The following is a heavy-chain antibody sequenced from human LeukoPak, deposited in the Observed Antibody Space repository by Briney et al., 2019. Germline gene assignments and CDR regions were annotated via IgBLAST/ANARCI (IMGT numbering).Heavy chain of an antibody. V-gene: IGHV1-2*02. J-gene: IGHJ4*02. D-gene: IGHD2-2*01. Sequence: WASVKVSCKASGYTFTSYGISWVRQAPGQGLEWMGWINPNSGGTNYAQKFQGRVTMTRDTSISTAYMELSRLRSDDTAVYYCARAYIVVVPAARFDYWGQGTLVTVSS. CDR3: ARAYIVVVPAARFDY. CDR2: INPNSGGT. CDR1: GYTFTSYG.